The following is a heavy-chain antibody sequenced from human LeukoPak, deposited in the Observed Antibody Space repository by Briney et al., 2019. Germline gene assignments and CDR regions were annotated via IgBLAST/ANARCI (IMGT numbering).Heavy chain of an antibody. Sequence: GGSLRLSCAASGFTFSSYGMHWVRQAPGKGLEWVAFIRYDGSNKYYADSVKGRFTISRDNSKNTLYLQMNSLRAEDTAVYYCAKVGYSYGGQPNYYYYYMDVWGKGTTVTVSS. CDR1: GFTFSSYG. D-gene: IGHD5-18*01. V-gene: IGHV3-30*02. CDR3: AKVGYSYGGQPNYYYYYMDV. J-gene: IGHJ6*03. CDR2: IRYDGSNK.